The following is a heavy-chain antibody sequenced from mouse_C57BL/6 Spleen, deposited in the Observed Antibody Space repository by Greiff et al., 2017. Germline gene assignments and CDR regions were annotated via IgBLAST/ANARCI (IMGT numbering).Heavy chain of an antibody. D-gene: IGHD1-1*02. CDR2: INPNNGGT. CDR3: ARGGTTVVRWYFDV. J-gene: IGHJ1*03. CDR1: GYTFTDYN. V-gene: IGHV1-18*01. Sequence: EVQLQQSGPELVKPGASVKIPCKASGYTFTDYNMDWVKQSHGKSLEWIGDINPNNGGTIYNQKFKGKATLTVDKSSSTAYMELRSLTSEDTAVYYCARGGTTVVRWYFDVWGTGTTVTVSS.